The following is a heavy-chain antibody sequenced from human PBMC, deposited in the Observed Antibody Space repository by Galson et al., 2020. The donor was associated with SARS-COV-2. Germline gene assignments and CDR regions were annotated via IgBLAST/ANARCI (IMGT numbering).Heavy chain of an antibody. CDR2: IYYSGST. Sequence: ETSETLSLTCTVSGGSISTYYWSWIRQPPGKGLEWIGYIYYSGSTNYNPSLKSRVTISVDTSKNQFSLKLSSVTAADTAVYYCAISGIAARWGVADWGQGTLVTVSS. V-gene: IGHV4-59*08. J-gene: IGHJ4*02. CDR3: AISGIAARWGVAD. D-gene: IGHD6-6*01. CDR1: GGSISTYY.